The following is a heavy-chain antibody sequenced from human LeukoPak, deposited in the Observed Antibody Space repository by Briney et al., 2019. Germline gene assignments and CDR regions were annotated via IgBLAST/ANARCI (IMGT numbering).Heavy chain of an antibody. D-gene: IGHD2-15*01. CDR1: GYTFTSYY. CDR3: ARRYCSGGSCYVDP. V-gene: IGHV1-46*01. CDR2: IYPGGGST. Sequence: ASVKVSCKASGYTFTSYYIHWVRQAPGQGLEWMGIIYPGGGSTSYAQKFQGRVTMTRDMSTSTVYMELSSLRSEDTAVYYCARRYCSGGSCYVDPWGQGTLVTVSS. J-gene: IGHJ5*02.